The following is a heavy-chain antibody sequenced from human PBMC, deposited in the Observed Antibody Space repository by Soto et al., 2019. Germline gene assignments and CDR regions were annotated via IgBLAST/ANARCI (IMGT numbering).Heavy chain of an antibody. V-gene: IGHV1-18*04. CDR1: GYTFTGYY. D-gene: IGHD3-22*01. CDR3: ARPYDSSQSPRFDY. CDR2: ISPYNGKT. Sequence: GASVKVSCKASGYTFTGYYMHWVRQAPGQGLEWMGWISPYNGKTNYAQNLQGRVSMTTDTSTTTAYMELRSLRSDDTAVYYCARPYDSSQSPRFDYWGQGTLVTVSS. J-gene: IGHJ4*02.